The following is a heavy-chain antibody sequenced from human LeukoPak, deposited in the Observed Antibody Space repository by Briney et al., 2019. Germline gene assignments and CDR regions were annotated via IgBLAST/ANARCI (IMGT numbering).Heavy chain of an antibody. D-gene: IGHD3-22*01. CDR3: ARESSGYLPMDYFDY. CDR2: ISGSDSTI. Sequence: PGGSLRLSCAASGFTFSDYYMSWIRQAPGKGLEWVSYISGSDSTIYYADSVGGRFTISRDNAKNSLYLQMNSLRAEDTAVYYCARESSGYLPMDYFDYWGQGTLVTVSS. CDR1: GFTFSDYY. V-gene: IGHV3-11*04. J-gene: IGHJ4*02.